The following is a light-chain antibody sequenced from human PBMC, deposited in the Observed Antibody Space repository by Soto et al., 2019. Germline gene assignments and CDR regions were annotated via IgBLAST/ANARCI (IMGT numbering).Light chain of an antibody. V-gene: IGKV1-9*01. CDR3: QQLNTYPVT. Sequence: DIQMTQSPFSLSPSVGGSVAITCRASQGISRYLAWYQQKAGRAPKLLISAASTLQSGVPSRFSGSGSGTDFTLTISSLQPEDFATYYCQQLNTYPVTFGGGTKVDIK. CDR1: QGISRY. CDR2: AAS. J-gene: IGKJ4*01.